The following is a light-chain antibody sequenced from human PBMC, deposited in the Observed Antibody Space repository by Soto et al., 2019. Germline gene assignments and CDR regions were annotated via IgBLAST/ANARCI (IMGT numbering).Light chain of an antibody. CDR3: SSYTSFSTYV. V-gene: IGLV2-14*01. J-gene: IGLJ1*01. CDR1: SSDVGGYNY. Sequence: QSALTEPASVSGSPGQSITISCTGTSSDVGGYNYVSWYQQHPGKAPKLMIYEVSNRPSGVSNRFSGSKSDNTASLTISGXQAEDEADYYCSSYTSFSTYVFGTGTKVTVL. CDR2: EVS.